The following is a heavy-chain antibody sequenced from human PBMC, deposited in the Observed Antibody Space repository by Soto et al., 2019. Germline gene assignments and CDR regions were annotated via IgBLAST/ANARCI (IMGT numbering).Heavy chain of an antibody. CDR3: ARDSAYYYYGMDV. D-gene: IGHD6-19*01. Sequence: QVQLVESGGGVVQPGRSLRLSCAASGFTFSSYARHWVRQAPGKGLEWVAVISYDGSNKYYADSVKGRFTISRDNSKNTLYLQMNSLRAEDTAVYYCARDSAYYYYGMDVWGQGTTVTVSS. CDR1: GFTFSSYA. CDR2: ISYDGSNK. V-gene: IGHV3-30-3*01. J-gene: IGHJ6*02.